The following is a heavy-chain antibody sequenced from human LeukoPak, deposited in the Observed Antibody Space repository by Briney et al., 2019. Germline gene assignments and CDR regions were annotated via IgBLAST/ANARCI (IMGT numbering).Heavy chain of an antibody. J-gene: IGHJ6*03. CDR3: ARVALLSYYYYMDV. CDR2: ISSSTIYL. D-gene: IGHD2-2*01. V-gene: IGHV3-21*01. CDR1: GFIFSSYS. Sequence: GGSLRLSCAASGFIFSSYSMNWVRQAPGKGLEWVSSISSSTIYLYYADSVKSRFTISRDNAENSLYLQMNSLRAEDTAVYYCARVALLSYYYYMDVWGKGTTVTVSS.